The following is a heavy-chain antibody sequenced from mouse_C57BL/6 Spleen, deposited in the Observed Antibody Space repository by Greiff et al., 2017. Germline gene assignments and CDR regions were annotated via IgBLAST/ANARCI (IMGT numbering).Heavy chain of an antibody. D-gene: IGHD2-4*01. J-gene: IGHJ2*01. CDR3: ARHGYDYDYFDY. Sequence: VQLQQSGPELVKPGASVKISCKASGYSFTGYYMNWVKQSPEKSLEWIGEINPSTGGTTYNQKFKAKATLTVDKSSSTAYMQLKSLTSEDSAVYYCARHGYDYDYFDYGGQGTTLTVSS. CDR1: GYSFTGYY. V-gene: IGHV1-42*01. CDR2: INPSTGGT.